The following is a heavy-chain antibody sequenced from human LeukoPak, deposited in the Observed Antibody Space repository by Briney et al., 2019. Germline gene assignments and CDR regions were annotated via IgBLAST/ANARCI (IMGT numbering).Heavy chain of an antibody. CDR2: ISPGGGPT. D-gene: IGHD3-16*02. CDR1: GFPFSSHG. CDR3: AKDGASLRFDD. J-gene: IGHJ4*02. Sequence: GGTLRLSCAGSGFPFSSHGMNWVRQAPGKGLEWVSGISPGGGPTYYADSVKGRFTISRDDSKNTVYLQMKNLRAEDTAVYYCAKDGASLRFDDWGQGILVTVSS. V-gene: IGHV3-23*01.